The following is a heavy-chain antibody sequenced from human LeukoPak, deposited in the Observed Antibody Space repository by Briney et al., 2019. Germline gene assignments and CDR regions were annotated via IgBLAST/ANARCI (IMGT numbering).Heavy chain of an antibody. CDR3: ATRRYCSSTSCYYWFDP. D-gene: IGHD2-2*01. J-gene: IGHJ5*02. CDR1: GGSISSGDYY. CDR2: IYYSGST. V-gene: IGHV4-30-4*08. Sequence: SQTLSLTCTVSGGSISSGDYYWSRIRQPPGKGLEWIGYIYYSGSTYYNPSLKSRVTISVDTSKNQFSLKLSSVTAADTAVYYCATRRYCSSTSCYYWFDPWGQGTLVTVSS.